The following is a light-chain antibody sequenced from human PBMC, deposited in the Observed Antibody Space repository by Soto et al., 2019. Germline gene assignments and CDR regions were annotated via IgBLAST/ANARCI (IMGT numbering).Light chain of an antibody. J-gene: IGKJ1*01. CDR2: QAS. CDR1: QSISRQ. Sequence: DINMTQSPSTLSASVEGRVSLNCRASQSISRQLAWYQQKPGKAPNLLIYQASNLETGVPSRFTGSGSGTEFTLTISSLQPDDLATYYCLQYQSYWTFGQGTKVEVK. V-gene: IGKV1-5*03. CDR3: LQYQSYWT.